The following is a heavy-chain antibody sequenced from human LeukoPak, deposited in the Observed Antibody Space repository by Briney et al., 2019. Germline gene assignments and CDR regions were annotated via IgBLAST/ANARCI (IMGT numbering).Heavy chain of an antibody. J-gene: IGHJ4*02. V-gene: IGHV3-11*01. Sequence: PGGSLRLSCAASGFTFSDYYMSWIRQAPGKGLEWVSYISSSGSTIYYADSVKGRFTISRDNSKNTLYLQMNSLRAEDTAVYYCAKDLYREWLGLYFDYWGQGTLVTVSS. CDR1: GFTFSDYY. CDR3: AKDLYREWLGLYFDY. CDR2: ISSSGSTI. D-gene: IGHD6-19*01.